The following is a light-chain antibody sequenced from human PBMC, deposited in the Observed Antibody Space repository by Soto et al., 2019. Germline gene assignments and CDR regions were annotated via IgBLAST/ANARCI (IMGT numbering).Light chain of an antibody. CDR3: HQYNNWPPWT. Sequence: EIVMTQSPATLSVSPGERATLSCRASQSVSSNLAWYQQKPGQAPSLLIYGASTRATGIPARFSGSGSGTEFTLTISSLQSEDLAVYYCHQYNNWPPWTFGKGTKVEIK. V-gene: IGKV3-15*01. CDR1: QSVSSN. J-gene: IGKJ1*01. CDR2: GAS.